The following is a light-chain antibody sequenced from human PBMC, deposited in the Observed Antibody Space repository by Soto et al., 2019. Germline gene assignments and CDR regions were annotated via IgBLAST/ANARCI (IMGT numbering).Light chain of an antibody. CDR3: QQRTNGLT. V-gene: IGKV3-15*01. CDR1: QSVSSN. Sequence: IVMTQSPATLSVSPGERATLSCRASQSVSSNLAWYQQKPGQAPRLLIYGASTRATGIPARFSGSGSGTEFTLTISSLQSEDFAVYYCQQRTNGLTFGGGTKVEIK. CDR2: GAS. J-gene: IGKJ4*01.